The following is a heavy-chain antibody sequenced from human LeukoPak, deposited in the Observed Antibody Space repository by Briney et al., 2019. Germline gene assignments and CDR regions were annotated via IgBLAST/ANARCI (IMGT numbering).Heavy chain of an antibody. CDR1: GGSIIVAAYS. D-gene: IGHD6-13*01. V-gene: IGHV4-30-2*01. CDR3: ARGYSSSWNYFDY. Sequence: SETLSLTCAVSGGSIIVAAYSWSWIRQPPGKGLEWIGYIYHTGRTYSNPSLKSRVTISVDRSKNQFSLNLSSVTAADTAVYYCARGYSSSWNYFDYWGQGTLVTVSS. CDR2: IYHTGRT. J-gene: IGHJ4*02.